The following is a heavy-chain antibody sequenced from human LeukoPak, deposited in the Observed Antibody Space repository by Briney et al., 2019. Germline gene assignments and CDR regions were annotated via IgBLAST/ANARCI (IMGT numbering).Heavy chain of an antibody. J-gene: IGHJ4*02. Sequence: SETLSLTCTVSGGSISSSSYYWGWICQPPGKGLEWIGSIYYSGSTYYNPSLKCRVTISVDTSKNQFSLKLSSVTAADTAVYYCARRRYSSSYFDYWGQGTLVTVSS. CDR1: GGSISSSSYY. CDR3: ARRRYSSSYFDY. CDR2: IYYSGST. V-gene: IGHV4-39*01. D-gene: IGHD6-6*01.